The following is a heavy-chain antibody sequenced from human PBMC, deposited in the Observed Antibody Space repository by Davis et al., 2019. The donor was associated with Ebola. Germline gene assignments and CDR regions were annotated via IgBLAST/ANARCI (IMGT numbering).Heavy chain of an antibody. Sequence: MPSETLSLTCAVYVGSFSGYYWSWIRQPPGKGLEWIGEINHSGSTNYNPSPKSRVTISVDTSKNQFSLKLRCVTAADTAVYYCARPNWGSFYFDYWGQGTLVTVSS. J-gene: IGHJ4*02. CDR3: ARPNWGSFYFDY. V-gene: IGHV4-34*01. CDR2: INHSGST. D-gene: IGHD7-27*01. CDR1: VGSFSGYY.